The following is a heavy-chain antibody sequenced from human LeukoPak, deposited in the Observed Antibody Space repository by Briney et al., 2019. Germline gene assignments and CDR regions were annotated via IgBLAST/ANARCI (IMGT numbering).Heavy chain of an antibody. CDR3: ASAVAGTKYDAFDI. D-gene: IGHD6-19*01. CDR1: GGSISSGGYY. CDR2: IYYSGST. J-gene: IGHJ3*02. V-gene: IGHV4-61*08. Sequence: SQTLSLTCTVSGGSISSGGYYWSWIRQPPGKGLEWIGYIYYSGSTNYNPSLKSRVTISVDTSKNQFSLKLSSVTAADTAVYYCASAVAGTKYDAFDIWGQGTMVTVSS.